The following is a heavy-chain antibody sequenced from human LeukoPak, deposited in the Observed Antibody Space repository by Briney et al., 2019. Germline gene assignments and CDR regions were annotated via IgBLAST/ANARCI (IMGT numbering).Heavy chain of an antibody. CDR3: ARDNSVGDIAWWFDP. Sequence: ASVKVSCKASGYSFTSHYMHWVRQAPGQGLNGLGLINPSGSSTLYAQKFQGRVTMTRDMSTTADYMELSSLRSEDTAVYYCARDNSVGDIAWWFDPWGQGTLVTVSS. V-gene: IGHV1-46*01. CDR1: GYSFTSHY. CDR2: INPSGSST. D-gene: IGHD3-16*02. J-gene: IGHJ5*02.